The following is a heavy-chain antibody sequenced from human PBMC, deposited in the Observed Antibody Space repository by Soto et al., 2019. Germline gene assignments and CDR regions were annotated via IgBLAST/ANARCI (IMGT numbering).Heavy chain of an antibody. Sequence: QVQLVQSGAEVKKPGSSVKVSCKASGGTFSSYAISWVRQAPGQGLEWMGGIIPIFGTANYAQKFQGRVTITADESTSTAYMELNSLRSEDTAVYYCARDRWWELRFDYYYGMDVWGQGTTVTVSS. CDR3: ARDRWWELRFDYYYGMDV. CDR1: GGTFSSYA. J-gene: IGHJ6*02. CDR2: IIPIFGTA. V-gene: IGHV1-69*12. D-gene: IGHD1-26*01.